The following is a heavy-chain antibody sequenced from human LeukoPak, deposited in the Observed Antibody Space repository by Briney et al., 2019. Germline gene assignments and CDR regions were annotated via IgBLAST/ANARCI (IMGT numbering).Heavy chain of an antibody. D-gene: IGHD6-19*01. J-gene: IGHJ4*02. CDR3: ARGGWRRLDDY. CDR1: GGSFSGYY. CDR2: INHSGSA. V-gene: IGHV4-34*01. Sequence: KPSETLSLTCAVYGGSFSGYYWSWIRQPPGKGLEWIGEINHSGSANYNPSLKSRVTISVDTSKNQFSLKLSSVTAADTAVYYCARGGWRRLDDYWGQGTLVTVSS.